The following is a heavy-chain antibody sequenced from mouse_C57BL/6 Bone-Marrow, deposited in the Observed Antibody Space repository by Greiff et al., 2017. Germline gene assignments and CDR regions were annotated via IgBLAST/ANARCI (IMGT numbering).Heavy chain of an antibody. CDR1: GFTFSSYA. Sequence: EVMLVESGEGLVKPGGSLKLSCAASGFTFSSYAMSWVRQTPEKRLEWVAYISSGGDYIYYADTVKGRFTISRDNARNTLYLQMSSLKSEDAAMDYCTRVHYGSSYYAMDYWGQGTSVTVSS. CDR2: ISSGGDYI. CDR3: TRVHYGSSYYAMDY. V-gene: IGHV5-9-1*02. J-gene: IGHJ4*01. D-gene: IGHD1-1*01.